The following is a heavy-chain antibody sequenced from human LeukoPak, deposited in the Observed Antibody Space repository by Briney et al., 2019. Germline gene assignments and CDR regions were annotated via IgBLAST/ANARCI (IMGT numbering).Heavy chain of an antibody. CDR1: GFSFSKYA. CDR3: AGEKFDI. Sequence: GGSLRLSCTASGFSFSKYAMDWVRQAPGKGLEWVAIISKDGSMRYYADSVKGRFTVSRDNSNNTLSLQMNSLKSEDTAVYYCAGEKFDIWGQGTMVTVSA. J-gene: IGHJ3*02. CDR2: ISKDGSMR. V-gene: IGHV3-30*04.